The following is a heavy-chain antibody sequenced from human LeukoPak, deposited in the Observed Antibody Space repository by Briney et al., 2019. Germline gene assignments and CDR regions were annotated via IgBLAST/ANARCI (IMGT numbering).Heavy chain of an antibody. V-gene: IGHV3-11*04. CDR2: ISNSGSTK. CDR3: AAVIGY. J-gene: IGHJ4*02. Sequence: PSETLSLTCTVSGYSISSGYYWGWIRQAPGKGLEWIPYISNSGSTKYYADSVKGRFTISRDNAKNSVFLQMNSLRAEDTAVYYCAAVIGYWGQGTLVTVSS. CDR1: GYSISSGYY.